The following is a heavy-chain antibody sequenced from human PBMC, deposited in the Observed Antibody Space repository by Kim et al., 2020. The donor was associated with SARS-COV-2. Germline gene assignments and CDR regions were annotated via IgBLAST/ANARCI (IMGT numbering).Heavy chain of an antibody. CDR1: GFTFSSYG. V-gene: IGHV3-33*01. CDR3: ARGDGSSTSCPIGGWFDP. D-gene: IGHD2-2*01. Sequence: GGSLRLSCAASGFTFSSYGMHWVRQAPGKGLVWVAVIWYDGSNKYYADSVKGRFTISRDNSKNTLYLQMNSLRAEDTAVYYCARGDGSSTSCPIGGWFDP. J-gene: IGHJ5*02. CDR2: IWYDGSNK.